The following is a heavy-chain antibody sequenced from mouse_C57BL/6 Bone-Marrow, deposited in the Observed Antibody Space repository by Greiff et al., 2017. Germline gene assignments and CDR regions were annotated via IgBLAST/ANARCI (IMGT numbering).Heavy chain of an antibody. V-gene: IGHV1-81*01. J-gene: IGHJ2*01. D-gene: IGHD2-4*01. CDR2: IYPRSGNT. CDR1: GYTFTSYG. Sequence: QVQLQQSGAELARPGASVKPSCKASGYTFTSYGISWVKQRTGQGLEWIGEIYPRSGNTYYNEKFKGEATLTADKSSSTAYMELRSLTSEDSAVYFCARWGYDYGGDYWGQGTTLTVSS. CDR3: ARWGYDYGGDY.